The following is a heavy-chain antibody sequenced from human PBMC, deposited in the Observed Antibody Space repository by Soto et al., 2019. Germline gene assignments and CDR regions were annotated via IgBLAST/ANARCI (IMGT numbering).Heavy chain of an antibody. CDR3: ARGSSGEWPPIVLVPAAISYYYGMDV. CDR1: GYTXTGYN. CDR2: MNVNSGGT. J-gene: IGHJ6*02. V-gene: IGHV1-2*04. Sequence: ASVKVXCKASGYTXTGYNMHWVRQSHGKGQEWMRWMNVNSGGTTYAQKFQGWVTMTRDTSISTAYMELSRLRSDDTAVYYRARGSSGEWPPIVLVPAAISYYYGMDVWGQGTTVTVS. D-gene: IGHD2-2*02.